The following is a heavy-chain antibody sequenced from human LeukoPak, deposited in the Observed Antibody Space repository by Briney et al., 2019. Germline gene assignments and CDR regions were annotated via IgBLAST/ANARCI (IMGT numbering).Heavy chain of an antibody. Sequence: PGGSLRLPCAASGFTFSRYWMHWVRQAPGKGLVWVSRINSDGSSTNYADSVKGRFTISRDNAKNTLYLLMNSLRVEDTAVYYCASSSGGFNWFDPWGQGTLVTVSS. J-gene: IGHJ5*02. CDR3: ASSSGGFNWFDP. D-gene: IGHD6-19*01. CDR2: INSDGSST. V-gene: IGHV3-74*01. CDR1: GFTFSRYW.